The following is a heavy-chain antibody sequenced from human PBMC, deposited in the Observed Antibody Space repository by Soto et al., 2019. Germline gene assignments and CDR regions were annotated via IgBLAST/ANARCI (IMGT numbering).Heavy chain of an antibody. Sequence: ASVKVSCKASGYTFTDYYMHWVRQAPGQGLEWMGWINPNSGGTNYVQKFQGWVTMTRDTSISTAYMELSRLRSDDTAVYYCARQDGYSYGYYFVYWGQGTLVTVSS. CDR3: ARQDGYSYGYYFVY. D-gene: IGHD5-18*01. J-gene: IGHJ4*02. CDR2: INPNSGGT. V-gene: IGHV1-2*04. CDR1: GYTFTDYY.